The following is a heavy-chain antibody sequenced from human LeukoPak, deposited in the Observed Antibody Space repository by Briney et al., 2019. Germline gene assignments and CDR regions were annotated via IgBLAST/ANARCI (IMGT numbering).Heavy chain of an antibody. CDR3: ALIGGDPGY. Sequence: GGSLRLSRAASGFTFSSYTMSWVRQAPGKGLEWVSAISGSGIRTYYADSVKGRFTISRDNSKNTLYLQMKSLGAEDTAVYYCALIGGDPGYWGQGTLVTVSS. V-gene: IGHV3-23*01. CDR1: GFTFSSYT. D-gene: IGHD3-10*01. CDR2: ISGSGIRT. J-gene: IGHJ4*02.